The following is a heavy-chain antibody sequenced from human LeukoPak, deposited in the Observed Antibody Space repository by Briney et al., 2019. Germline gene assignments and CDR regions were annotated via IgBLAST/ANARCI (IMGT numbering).Heavy chain of an antibody. CDR2: ISDSGGTT. Sequence: GGSLRLSCAASGFTFSSYAMSWVRQAPGRGLEWASGISDSGGTTYYADSVKGRFTIYRDNSKNTLYLLMNSLRAEDTAVYYCANFERTVAGPYNWFDPWGQGTLVTVSS. V-gene: IGHV3-23*01. CDR1: GFTFSSYA. D-gene: IGHD6-19*01. J-gene: IGHJ5*02. CDR3: ANFERTVAGPYNWFDP.